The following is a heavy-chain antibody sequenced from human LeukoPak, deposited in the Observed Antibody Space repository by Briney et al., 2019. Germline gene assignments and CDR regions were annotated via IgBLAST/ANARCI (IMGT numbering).Heavy chain of an antibody. CDR2: ISGSGGST. CDR3: AKDHSYYYGSGSYYSPVDY. J-gene: IGHJ4*02. CDR1: GFTFSSYA. Sequence: PGRSLRLSCAASGFTFSSYAMSWVRQAPGKGLEWVSAISGSGGSTYYADSVKGRFTISRDNSKNTLYLQMNSLRAEDTAVYYCAKDHSYYYGSGSYYSPVDYWGQGTLVTVSS. V-gene: IGHV3-23*01. D-gene: IGHD3-10*01.